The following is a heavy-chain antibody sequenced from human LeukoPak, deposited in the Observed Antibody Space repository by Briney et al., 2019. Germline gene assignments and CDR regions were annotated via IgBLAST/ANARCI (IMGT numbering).Heavy chain of an antibody. CDR2: IIPILGIA. Sequence: SVKVSCKASGGTFSSYAISWVRQAPGQGLEWMGRIIPILGIANYAQKFQGRVTITADKSTSTAYMERSSLRSEDTAVYYCAGRHCSGGSCHYYGMDVWGQGTTVTVSS. V-gene: IGHV1-69*04. CDR1: GGTFSSYA. CDR3: AGRHCSGGSCHYYGMDV. J-gene: IGHJ6*02. D-gene: IGHD2-15*01.